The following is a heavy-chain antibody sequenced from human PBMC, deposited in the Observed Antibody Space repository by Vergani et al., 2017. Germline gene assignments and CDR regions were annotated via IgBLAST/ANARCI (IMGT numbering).Heavy chain of an antibody. J-gene: IGHJ6*03. CDR1: GFTFSSYA. V-gene: IGHV3-23*01. CDR2: IRGSGGST. D-gene: IGHD2-2*01. Sequence: EVQLLESGGGLVQPGGSLRLSCAASGFTFSSYAMSWVRQAPGKGLEWGSAIRGSGGSTYYADSVKGRFTISRDNSTETLYLQMNSLRAEDTAVYYCAKTRGGGPSTICYKENYYYNGVWGKGTTVTVS. CDR3: AKTRGGGPSTICYKENYYYNGV.